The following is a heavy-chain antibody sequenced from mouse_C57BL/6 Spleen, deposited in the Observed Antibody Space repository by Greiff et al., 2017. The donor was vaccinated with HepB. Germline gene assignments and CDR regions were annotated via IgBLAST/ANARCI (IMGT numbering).Heavy chain of an antibody. CDR1: GYTFTNYW. V-gene: IGHV1-63*01. Sequence: QVQLKESGAELVRPGTSVKMSCKASGYTFTNYWIGWAKQRPGHGLEWIGDIYPGGGYTNYTEKFKGKATLTADKSSSTAYMQFSSLTSEDSAIYYCARSGSTRFAYWGQGTLVTVSA. D-gene: IGHD3-1*01. CDR2: IYPGGGYT. CDR3: ARSGSTRFAY. J-gene: IGHJ3*01.